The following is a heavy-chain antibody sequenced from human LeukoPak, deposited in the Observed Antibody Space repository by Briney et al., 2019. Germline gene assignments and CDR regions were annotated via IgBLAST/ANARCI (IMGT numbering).Heavy chain of an antibody. CDR2: VKSKRDGGTI. CDR1: GFTFSNAW. Sequence: GGSLRLSCAASGFTFSNAWMTWVRQAPGKGLEWVARVKSKRDGGTIDHAAPVKGRFTISRDDSKDTLYLQMNSLEIEDAAVYYCTTVGSAWNFDYWGQGTLVTVSS. V-gene: IGHV3-15*01. D-gene: IGHD6-25*01. CDR3: TTVGSAWNFDY. J-gene: IGHJ4*02.